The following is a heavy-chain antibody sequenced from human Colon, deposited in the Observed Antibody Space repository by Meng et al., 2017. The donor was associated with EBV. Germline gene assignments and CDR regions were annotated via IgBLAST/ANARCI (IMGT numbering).Heavy chain of an antibody. J-gene: IGHJ4*02. CDR2: VSNSGTT. V-gene: IGHV4-39*01. D-gene: IGHD6-19*01. CDR3: ARHGGALALGIDY. CDR1: GDSIGSSSYH. Sequence: QLQLEESGPGLVKPSETLSLTCTVSGDSIGSSSYHWGWIRQPPGKGLEWIGSVSNSGTTWYTISLKSRVIISVDTSANQFSLRLTSVTAADTALYYCARHGGALALGIDYWGRGILVTVSS.